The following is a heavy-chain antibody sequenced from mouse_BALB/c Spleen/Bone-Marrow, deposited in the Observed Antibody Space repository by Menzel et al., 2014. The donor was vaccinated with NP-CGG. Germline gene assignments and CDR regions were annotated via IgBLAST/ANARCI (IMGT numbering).Heavy chain of an antibody. CDR3: ARLSYCVRFAY. V-gene: IGHV4-1*02. Sequence: EVQRVESGGGLVQPGGSLKLSCAASGFDFSRYWMSWVRQAPGKGLEWIGEINPDSSTINYTPSRKDKFIISRDNAKNTLYLQMSKVRSEDTALYYCARLSYCVRFAYWGQGTLVTVSP. CDR1: GFDFSRYW. J-gene: IGHJ3*01. D-gene: IGHD1-1*01. CDR2: INPDSSTI.